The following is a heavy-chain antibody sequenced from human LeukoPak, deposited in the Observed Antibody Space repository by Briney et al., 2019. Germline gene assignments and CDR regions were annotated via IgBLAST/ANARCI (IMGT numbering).Heavy chain of an antibody. CDR1: GFTFSSYA. V-gene: IGHV3-30*04. CDR2: ISYDGGNK. J-gene: IGHJ4*02. D-gene: IGHD2-15*01. Sequence: GGSLRLSCAASGFTFSSYAMHWVRQAPGKGLEWVAVISYDGGNKYYADSVKGRFTISRDNSKNTLYLQMNSLRAEDTAVYYCARSGGVVVAASAYWGQGTLVTVSS. CDR3: ARSGGVVVAASAY.